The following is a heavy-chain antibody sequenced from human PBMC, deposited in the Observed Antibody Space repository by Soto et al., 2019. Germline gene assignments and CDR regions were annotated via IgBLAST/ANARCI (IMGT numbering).Heavy chain of an antibody. CDR3: AREEVNGYCSGGSCYYDAFDI. V-gene: IGHV1-69*01. J-gene: IGHJ3*02. Sequence: AISWVRQAPGQWLEWMGGIIPIFGTANYAQKFQGRVTITADESTSTAYMELSSLRSEDTAVYYCAREEVNGYCSGGSCYYDAFDIWGQGTMVTVSS. D-gene: IGHD2-15*01. CDR1: A. CDR2: IIPIFGTA.